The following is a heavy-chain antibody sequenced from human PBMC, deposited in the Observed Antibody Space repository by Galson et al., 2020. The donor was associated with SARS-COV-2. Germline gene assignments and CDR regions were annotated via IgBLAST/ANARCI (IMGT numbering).Heavy chain of an antibody. CDR1: GGSISSSSYY. CDR3: ARELPTVLNWFDP. Sequence: SETLSLTCTVSGGSISSSSYYWGWIRQPPGKGLEWIGSIYYSGSTYYNPSLKSRVTISVDTSKNQFSLKLSSVTAADTAVYYCARELPTVLNWFDPWGQGTLVTVSS. D-gene: IGHD2-21*02. CDR2: IYYSGST. V-gene: IGHV4-39*07. J-gene: IGHJ5*02.